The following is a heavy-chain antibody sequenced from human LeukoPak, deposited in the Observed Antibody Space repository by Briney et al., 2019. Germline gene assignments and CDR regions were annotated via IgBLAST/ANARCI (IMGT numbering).Heavy chain of an antibody. V-gene: IGHV3-74*03. CDR1: GFVFSSYW. CDR2: IESDDTRT. D-gene: IGHD3-3*01. CDR3: AKDREYDFWSGYYGMDV. J-gene: IGHJ6*02. Sequence: PGGSLRLSCAASGFVFSSYWMNWVRLAPGKGLVWVSRIESDDTRTTYAESVKGRFTTSRDNAKNTLYLQMNSLRAEDTAVYYCAKDREYDFWSGYYGMDVWGQGTTVTVSS.